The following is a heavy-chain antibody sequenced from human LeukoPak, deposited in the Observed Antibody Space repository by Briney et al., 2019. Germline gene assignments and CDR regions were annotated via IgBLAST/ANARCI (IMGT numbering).Heavy chain of an antibody. CDR1: GFTFSSYA. D-gene: IGHD2-2*01. V-gene: IGHV3-30*02. Sequence: GGSLRLSCAASGFTFSSYAMSWVRQAPGKGLEWVAFIWYDGNNKYYAESVKGRFTISRDNSKNTLYVQLSSLRAEDTAVYYCARDLQIYCSSSSCYPFDNWGQGTLVTVSS. CDR2: IWYDGNNK. J-gene: IGHJ4*02. CDR3: ARDLQIYCSSSSCYPFDN.